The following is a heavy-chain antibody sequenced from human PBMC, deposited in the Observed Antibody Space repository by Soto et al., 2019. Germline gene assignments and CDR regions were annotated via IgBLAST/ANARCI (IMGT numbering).Heavy chain of an antibody. Sequence: SETLSLTCTVSGGSVSSGSYYWSWIRQPPGKGLEWIGYIYYSGGTNYNPSLKSRVTISVDTSKNQFSLKLSSVTAADTAVYYCARRDCSGGSCILFDYWGQGTLVTVSS. CDR1: GGSVSSGSYY. CDR3: ARRDCSGGSCILFDY. CDR2: IYYSGGT. J-gene: IGHJ4*02. V-gene: IGHV4-61*01. D-gene: IGHD2-15*01.